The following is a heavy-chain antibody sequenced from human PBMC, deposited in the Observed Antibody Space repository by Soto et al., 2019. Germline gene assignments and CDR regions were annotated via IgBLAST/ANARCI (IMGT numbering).Heavy chain of an antibody. D-gene: IGHD1-26*01. CDR2: IYYSGTT. Sequence: SETLSLTCTVSGGSISSSNWWGWIRQPPGKGLEWIGYIYYSGTTYYNPSLKGRVTMSVDTSKNQFSLKLTSVTAVDTAVYYCARREIQGPIDYWGQGTLVTVSS. V-gene: IGHV4-28*01. CDR3: ARREIQGPIDY. J-gene: IGHJ4*02. CDR1: GGSISSSNW.